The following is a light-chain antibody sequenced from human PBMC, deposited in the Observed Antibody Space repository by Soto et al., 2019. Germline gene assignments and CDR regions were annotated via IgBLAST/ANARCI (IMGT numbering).Light chain of an antibody. V-gene: IGKV3-20*01. CDR3: QQYGSSPCT. CDR2: GAS. CDR1: QSVSSSY. J-gene: IGKJ2*02. Sequence: EIVLTQSPGTLSLSPGERATLSCRASQSVSSSYLAWYRQKPGQAPSLLIYGASSRATGIPDRVSGSGSGTDFTLTISRLEPEDFAVYYCQQYGSSPCTFGQGTKVDI.